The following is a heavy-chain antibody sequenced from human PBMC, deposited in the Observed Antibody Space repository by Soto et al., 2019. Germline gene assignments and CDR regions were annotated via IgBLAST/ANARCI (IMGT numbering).Heavy chain of an antibody. D-gene: IGHD7-27*01. CDR3: ATGPLGYYYGMDV. CDR1: GGSISSSNW. Sequence: SETLSLTCAVSGGSISSSNWWSWVRQPPGKGLEWIGEIYHSGSTNYNPSLKSRVTISVDKSKNQFSLKLSSVTAADTAVYYCATGPLGYYYGMDVWGQGTTVTVSS. J-gene: IGHJ6*02. V-gene: IGHV4-4*02. CDR2: IYHSGST.